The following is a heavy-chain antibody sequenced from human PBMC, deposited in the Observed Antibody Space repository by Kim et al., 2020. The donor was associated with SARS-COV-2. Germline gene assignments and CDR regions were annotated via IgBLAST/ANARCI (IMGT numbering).Heavy chain of an antibody. CDR2: FDPEDGET. V-gene: IGHV1-24*01. CDR3: ATGSPFPYSSGWYDP. Sequence: ASVKVSCKVSGYTLTELSMHWVRQAPGKGLEWMGGFDPEDGETIYAQKFQGRVTMTEDTSTDTAYMELSSLRSEDTAVDYCATGSPFPYSSGWYDPWGQGTLVTVSS. J-gene: IGHJ5*02. D-gene: IGHD6-19*01. CDR1: GYTLTELS.